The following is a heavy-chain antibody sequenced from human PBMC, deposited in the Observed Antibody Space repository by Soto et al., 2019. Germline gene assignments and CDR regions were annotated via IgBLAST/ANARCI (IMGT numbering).Heavy chain of an antibody. CDR3: ARGGFSSIWRLDY. V-gene: IGHV1-18*04. Sequence: QVQLVQSGAEARKPGASVRVSCKTSAYAFNTYAINWVRQAPGQGLEWMGSIFPYTGDTHYAQNFQGRFTMTKDTSTNTVYMDLTGLKSDDSAVYFCARGGFSSIWRLDYWGQGTLVIVSS. CDR1: AYAFNTYA. D-gene: IGHD6-13*01. J-gene: IGHJ4*02. CDR2: IFPYTGDT.